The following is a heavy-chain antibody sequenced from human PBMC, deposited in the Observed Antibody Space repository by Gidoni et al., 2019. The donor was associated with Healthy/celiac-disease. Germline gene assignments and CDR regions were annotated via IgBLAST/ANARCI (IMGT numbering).Heavy chain of an antibody. CDR2: IRSKAYGGTT. Sequence: EVQLVESGGGLVQPGRSLRLSCTASGFTFGDYDMRWFRQAQGKGLEWVGFIRSKAYGGTTEYAASVKGRFTISRDDSKSIAYLQMNSLKTEDTAVYYCTRDLADILTGYYEYYFDYWGQGTLVTVSS. V-gene: IGHV3-49*03. J-gene: IGHJ4*02. CDR3: TRDLADILTGYYEYYFDY. CDR1: GFTFGDYD. D-gene: IGHD3-9*01.